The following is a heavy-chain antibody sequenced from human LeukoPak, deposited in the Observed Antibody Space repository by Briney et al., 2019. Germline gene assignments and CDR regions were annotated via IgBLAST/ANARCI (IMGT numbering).Heavy chain of an antibody. CDR2: ISYSGST. D-gene: IGHD3-9*01. V-gene: IGHV4-59*08. J-gene: IGHJ3*02. Sequence: PSETLSLICTVSGDSISRYYWSWIRQPPGKGLEWIGYISYSGSTNYNPSLKSRVTISIDTSKNQFSLKLRSVTAADTAIYYCARQSYDILTGYIAVFDIWGQGTMVTVSS. CDR3: ARQSYDILTGYIAVFDI. CDR1: GDSISRYY.